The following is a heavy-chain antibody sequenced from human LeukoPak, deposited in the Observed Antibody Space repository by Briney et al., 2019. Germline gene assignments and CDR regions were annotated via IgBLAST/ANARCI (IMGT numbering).Heavy chain of an antibody. V-gene: IGHV3-21*01. CDR1: GFTFSSYS. CDR3: AADCGGDCYSDY. CDR2: ISSSSSSI. D-gene: IGHD2-21*02. Sequence: GGSLRLSCAASGFTFSSYSMNWVRQAPGKGLEWVSSISSSSSSIYYADSVKGRFTISRDNAKNSLFLQMNSLRAEDTAVYYCAADCGGDCYSDYWGQGTLVTVSS. J-gene: IGHJ4*02.